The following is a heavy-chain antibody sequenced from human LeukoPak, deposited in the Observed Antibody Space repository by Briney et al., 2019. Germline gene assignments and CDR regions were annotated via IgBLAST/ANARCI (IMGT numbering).Heavy chain of an antibody. CDR1: GGTFSSYA. CDR3: ARDLRYYYDSSGYYYFDP. D-gene: IGHD3-22*01. Sequence: SVRVACKASGGTFSSYAISWVRQAPGQGLEWMGRIIPIFGTANYAQKFQGRVTITTDESTSTAYMELSSLRSEDTAVYYCARDLRYYYDSSGYYYFDPWGQGTLVTVSS. V-gene: IGHV1-69*05. J-gene: IGHJ5*02. CDR2: IIPIFGTA.